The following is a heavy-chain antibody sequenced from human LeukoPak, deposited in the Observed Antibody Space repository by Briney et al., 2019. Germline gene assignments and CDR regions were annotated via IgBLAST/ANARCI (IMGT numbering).Heavy chain of an antibody. V-gene: IGHV4-61*02. CDR2: IYTSGST. CDR1: GGSISSGSYY. Sequence: PSETLSLTCTVSGGSISSGSYYWSWIRQPAGKGLEWIGRIYTSGSTNYNPSLKSRVTISVDTSKNQFSLKLSSVTAADTAVYYCARDNQQWLAYDYWGQGTLVTVSS. CDR3: ARDNQQWLAYDY. D-gene: IGHD6-19*01. J-gene: IGHJ4*02.